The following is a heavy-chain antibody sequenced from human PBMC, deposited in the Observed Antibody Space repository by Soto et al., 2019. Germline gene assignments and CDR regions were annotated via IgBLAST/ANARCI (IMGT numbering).Heavy chain of an antibody. V-gene: IGHV1-8*01. J-gene: IGHJ6*02. Sequence: QVQLVQSGAEVKKPGASVKVSCKASGYTFTRYDINWVRQATGQGLEWMGWMNPNSGNTGYAQKFQGRVTMTRNTSLTTAYMELNSLRSEDTAVYYCETEMTTRGMDVWDQGTTVTVSS. D-gene: IGHD1-1*01. CDR2: MNPNSGNT. CDR1: GYTFTRYD. CDR3: ETEMTTRGMDV.